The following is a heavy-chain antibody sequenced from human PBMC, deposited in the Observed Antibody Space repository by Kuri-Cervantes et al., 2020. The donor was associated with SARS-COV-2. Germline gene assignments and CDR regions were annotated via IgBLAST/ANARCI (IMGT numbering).Heavy chain of an antibody. CDR3: ARLGKDSSSPCDY. D-gene: IGHD6-6*01. J-gene: IGHJ4*02. V-gene: IGHV4-38-2*01. CDR1: GYSISSGYY. CDR2: IYHSGST. Sequence: GSLRLSCAVSGYSISSGYYWGWIRQPPGKGLEWIGSIYHSGSTYYNPSLKSRVTISVHTSKNQFSLKLSSVTAADTAVYYCARLGKDSSSPCDYWGQGALVTVSS.